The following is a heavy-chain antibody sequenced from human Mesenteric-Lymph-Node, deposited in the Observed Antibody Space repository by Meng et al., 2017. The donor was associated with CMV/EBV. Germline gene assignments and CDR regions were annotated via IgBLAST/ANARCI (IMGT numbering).Heavy chain of an antibody. D-gene: IGHD6-6*01. V-gene: IGHV4-34*01. Sequence: LPCVVYNGSFIGYFWSWIRQPPGKGLEWIGEISHSGSTNYNPSLESRVTLSADMFKKQFSLKLTSVTAADTAVYYCARLSSVSSSSVWGQGTLVTVSS. CDR2: ISHSGST. CDR1: NGSFIGYF. J-gene: IGHJ4*02. CDR3: ARLSSVSSSSV.